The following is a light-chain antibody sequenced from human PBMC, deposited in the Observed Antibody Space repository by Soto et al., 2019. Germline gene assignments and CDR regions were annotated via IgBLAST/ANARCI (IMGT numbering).Light chain of an antibody. V-gene: IGKV3-20*01. J-gene: IGKJ5*01. CDR3: QQYGSSPLYT. CDR2: GAS. Sequence: EIVLTQSPGTLSLSPGEGATLSCRASQSVSSSYLAWYQQKPGQAPRLLIYGASSRATGIPDRFSGSGSGTDFTLTISRLEPEDFAVYYCQQYGSSPLYTFGLGTRLEIK. CDR1: QSVSSSY.